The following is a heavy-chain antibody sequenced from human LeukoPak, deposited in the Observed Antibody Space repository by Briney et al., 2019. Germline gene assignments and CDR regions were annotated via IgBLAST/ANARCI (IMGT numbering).Heavy chain of an antibody. V-gene: IGHV1-69*05. D-gene: IGHD3-3*01. Sequence: ASVKVSCKASGGTFSSYTISWVRQAPGQGLEWIGRIIPIFGTANYAQKFQGRVTITTDESTSTAYMELSSLRSEDTAVYYCARDLGGSMSAYYSDYWGQGTLVTVSS. CDR1: GGTFSSYT. J-gene: IGHJ4*02. CDR2: IIPIFGTA. CDR3: ARDLGGSMSAYYSDY.